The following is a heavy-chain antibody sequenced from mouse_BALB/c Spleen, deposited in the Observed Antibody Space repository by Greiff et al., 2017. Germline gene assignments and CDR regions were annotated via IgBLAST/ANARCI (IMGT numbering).Heavy chain of an antibody. J-gene: IGHJ2*01. D-gene: IGHD2-2*01. CDR3: TRDRGYEGRYYFDY. CDR1: GFTFSSYT. Sequence: EVKLVESGGGLVKPGGSLKLSCAASGFTFSSYTMSWVRQTPEKRLEWVATISSGGSYTYYPDSVKGRFTISRDNAKNTLYLQMSSLKSEDTAMYYCTRDRGYEGRYYFDYWGQGTTLTVSS. V-gene: IGHV5-6-4*01. CDR2: ISSGGSYT.